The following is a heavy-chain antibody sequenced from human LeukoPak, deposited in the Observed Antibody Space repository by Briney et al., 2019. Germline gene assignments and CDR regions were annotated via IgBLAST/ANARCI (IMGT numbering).Heavy chain of an antibody. CDR3: ARVSPYGSGSPIDY. CDR2: IIPILGIA. D-gene: IGHD3-10*01. J-gene: IGHJ4*02. CDR1: GGTFSSYA. Sequence: SVKVSCKASGGTFSSYAISWVRQAPGQGLAWMGRIIPILGIANYAQKFQGRVTITADKSTSTAYMELSSLRSEDTAVYYCARVSPYGSGSPIDYWGQGTLVTVSS. V-gene: IGHV1-69*04.